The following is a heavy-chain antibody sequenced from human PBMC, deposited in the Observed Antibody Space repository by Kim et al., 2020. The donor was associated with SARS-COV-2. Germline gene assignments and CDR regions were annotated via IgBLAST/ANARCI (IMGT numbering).Heavy chain of an antibody. V-gene: IGHV3-7*03. CDR3: ARTQRIGYSSSSRPALFDY. Sequence: GGSLRLSCAASGFTFSSYWMSWVRQAPGKGLEWVANIKQDGSEKYYVDSVKGRFTISRDNAKNSLYLQMNSLRAEDTAVYYCARTQRIGYSSSSRPALFDYWGQGTLVTVSS. D-gene: IGHD6-13*01. J-gene: IGHJ4*02. CDR1: GFTFSSYW. CDR2: IKQDGSEK.